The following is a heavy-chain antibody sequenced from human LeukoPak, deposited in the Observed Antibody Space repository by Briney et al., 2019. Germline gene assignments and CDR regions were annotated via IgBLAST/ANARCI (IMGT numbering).Heavy chain of an antibody. V-gene: IGHV1-18*01. CDR2: ISTYNGNT. J-gene: IGHJ4*02. CDR3: ARVDYGDYGGYYFDY. CDR1: GYTFTSYG. D-gene: IGHD4-17*01. Sequence: ASVKLSCKASGYTFTSYGFSWVRQAPGQGLEWMGWISTYNGNTNYAEKLQGRVTMTTDTSTTTAYMELRSLISDDTAVYYCARVDYGDYGGYYFDYWGQGTLVTVSS.